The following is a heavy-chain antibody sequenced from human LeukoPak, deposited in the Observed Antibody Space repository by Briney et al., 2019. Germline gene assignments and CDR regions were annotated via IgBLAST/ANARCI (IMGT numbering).Heavy chain of an antibody. V-gene: IGHV3-30*02. CDR1: GFTFRTFG. D-gene: IGHD3-10*01. J-gene: IGHJ4*02. Sequence: GGSRRLSCAASGFTFRTFGMHWVRQAPGKGLEWVAIIWYDGINKYCADSVKGRFTISRDNSKNTLYLQMNSLRDEDTAVYYCAKDWVVRGVISYWGQGTLVTVSS. CDR3: AKDWVVRGVISY. CDR2: IWYDGINK.